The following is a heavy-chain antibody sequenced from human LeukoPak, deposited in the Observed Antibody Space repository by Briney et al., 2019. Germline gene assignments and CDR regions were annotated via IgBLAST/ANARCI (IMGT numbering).Heavy chain of an antibody. CDR3: ARVSSSWYQDWYFDL. V-gene: IGHV4-61*02. CDR2: IDTSGNT. Sequence: PSEILSLTCTVSGGSISSGSYYWSWIRQPAGKGLEWIGRIDTSGNTNYKPSLKSRVTMSVDTSKNQFSLKLNSVTAADTAVYYCARVSSSWYQDWYFDLWGRGTLVTVSS. D-gene: IGHD6-13*01. J-gene: IGHJ2*01. CDR1: GGSISSGSYY.